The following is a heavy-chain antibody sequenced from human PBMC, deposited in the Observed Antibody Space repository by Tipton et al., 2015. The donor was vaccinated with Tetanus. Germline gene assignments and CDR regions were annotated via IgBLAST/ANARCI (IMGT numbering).Heavy chain of an antibody. CDR3: ARANNDFPKKGPFDS. V-gene: IGHV4-61*08. CDR2: VHYSGRT. J-gene: IGHJ4*02. D-gene: IGHD3-3*01. CDR1: GGSVRSGDYD. Sequence: LRLSCTVSGGSVRSGDYDWQWIRQPPGQGLEWIGYVHYSGRTNKSPSLKSRATLSIDRSKNQFSLRLTSVTAADTAVYYCARANNDFPKKGPFDSWGQGGLVIVSS.